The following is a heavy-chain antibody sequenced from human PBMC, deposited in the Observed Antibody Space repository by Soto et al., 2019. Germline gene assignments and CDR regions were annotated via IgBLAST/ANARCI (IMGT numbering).Heavy chain of an antibody. CDR2: ISAYNGNT. V-gene: IGHV1-18*01. D-gene: IGHD3-22*01. CDR1: GYTFTSYG. CDR3: ARGPLLPHYYDSSGYYNNWFDP. J-gene: IGHJ5*02. Sequence: ASVKVSCKASGYTFTSYGISWVRQAPGQGLEWMGWISAYNGNTNYAQKLQGRVTMTTDTSTSTAYMELRSLRSDDTAVYYCARGPLLPHYYDSSGYYNNWFDPWGQGTLVTVSS.